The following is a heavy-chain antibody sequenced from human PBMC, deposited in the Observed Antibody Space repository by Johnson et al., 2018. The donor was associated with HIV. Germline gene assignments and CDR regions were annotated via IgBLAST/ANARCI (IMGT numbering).Heavy chain of an antibody. V-gene: IGHV3-7*01. CDR1: GFTCSSYW. CDR3: AREFGQASSYAFDI. Sequence: VQLVESGGDVVQPGRSLRLSCTASGFTCSSYWMSWVRQAPGKGLEWVANIKQDGSEKYYVDSVKGRFTISRDNAKNSLYLQMNSLRAEDTAVYYCAREFGQASSYAFDIWGQGTMVTVSS. J-gene: IGHJ3*02. D-gene: IGHD3/OR15-3a*01. CDR2: IKQDGSEK.